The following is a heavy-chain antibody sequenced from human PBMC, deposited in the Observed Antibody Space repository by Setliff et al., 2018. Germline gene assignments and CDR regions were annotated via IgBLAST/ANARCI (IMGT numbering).Heavy chain of an antibody. D-gene: IGHD2-15*01. V-gene: IGHV1-18*01. CDR3: ERLVRHCTRISCQRTSEADL. Sequence: ASVKVSCKASGDTLTTYAIHWVRQAPGQGLEWMGWISAYNGNTYHAQKFQDRLSMTTDTSTSTAYMELRSLRADDTAVYYCERLVRHCTRISCQRTSEADLWGQGTQVTVSS. CDR2: ISAYNGNT. CDR1: GDTLTTYA. J-gene: IGHJ5*02.